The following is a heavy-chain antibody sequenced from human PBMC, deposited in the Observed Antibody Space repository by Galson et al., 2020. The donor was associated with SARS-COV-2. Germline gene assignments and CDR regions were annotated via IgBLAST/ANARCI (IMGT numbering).Heavy chain of an antibody. CDR1: GFIFSTNA. CDR2: ISGFGGST. Sequence: GGSLRLSCSASGFIFSTNAMTWVRQAPGEGLEWVSTISGFGGSTFYADSVKGRFTISRDNLKNTVFLQMNSLRAEDTAVYYCAKGGHFSCFEYWGQGALVTVSS. J-gene: IGHJ4*02. CDR3: AKGGHFSCFEY. V-gene: IGHV3-23*01.